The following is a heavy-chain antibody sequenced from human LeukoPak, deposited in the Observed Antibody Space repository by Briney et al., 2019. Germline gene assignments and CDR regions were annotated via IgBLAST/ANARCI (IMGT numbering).Heavy chain of an antibody. Sequence: GGSLRLSCAASGFTFSSYAMHWVRQAPGKGLEWVAVISYDGSNKYYADSVKGRFTISRDNSKNTLYLQMNSLRAEDTAVYYCARDRRGLLNIPFDYWGQGILVTVSS. CDR2: ISYDGSNK. V-gene: IGHV3-30*01. CDR3: ARDRRGLLNIPFDY. D-gene: IGHD2-21*02. J-gene: IGHJ4*02. CDR1: GFTFSSYA.